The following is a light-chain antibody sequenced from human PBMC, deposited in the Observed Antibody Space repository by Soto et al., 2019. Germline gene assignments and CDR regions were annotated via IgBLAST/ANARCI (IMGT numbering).Light chain of an antibody. CDR2: DVS. Sequence: QSALTQPRSVSWSPGQSVTISCTGTSSDVGGYNYVSWYQQHPGKAPKLMIYDVSKRPSGVPDRFSGSKSGNTASLTISGLQAEDEAYYYCCSYAGSYRVFGTGTKVTVL. CDR1: SSDVGGYNY. J-gene: IGLJ1*01. CDR3: CSYAGSYRV. V-gene: IGLV2-11*01.